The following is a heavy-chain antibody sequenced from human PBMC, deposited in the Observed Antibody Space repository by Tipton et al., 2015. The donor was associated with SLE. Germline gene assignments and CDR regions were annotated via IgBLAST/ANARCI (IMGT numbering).Heavy chain of an antibody. CDR1: GGSISSGGYY. V-gene: IGHV4-61*09. CDR3: ARGYRGMDV. J-gene: IGHJ6*02. CDR2: VYIGGTT. Sequence: TLSLTCTVSGGSISSGGYYWTWIRQPAGKGLEWIGHVYIGGTTNYNPSLKSRITISQDTSKDQFSLRLTSVTAADTAVYYCARGYRGMDVWGQGTTVTV. D-gene: IGHD1-26*01.